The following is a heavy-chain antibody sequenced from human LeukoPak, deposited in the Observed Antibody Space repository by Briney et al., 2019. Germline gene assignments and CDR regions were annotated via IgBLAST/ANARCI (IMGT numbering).Heavy chain of an antibody. CDR1: GDSISSGDYY. J-gene: IGHJ2*01. D-gene: IGHD2-2*01. V-gene: IGHV4-30-4*08. CDR2: IDYSGST. CDR3: AREYIPTIVVPAATSNYWYFDL. Sequence: SQTLSLTCSVSGDSISSGDYYWSWIRPPPGKGLEWIGYIDYSGSTYYRPSLKSRVSMSVDTSKNQFSLKLSSVTAADTAVNYCAREYIPTIVVPAATSNYWYFDLWGRGTLVTVSS.